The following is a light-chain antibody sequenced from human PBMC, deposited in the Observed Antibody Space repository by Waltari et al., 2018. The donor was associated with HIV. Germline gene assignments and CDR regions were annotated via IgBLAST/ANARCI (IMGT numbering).Light chain of an antibody. V-gene: IGLV2-14*03. CDR2: DVI. CDR1: HSDIGGFYY. CDR3: ASYTARSIPWV. J-gene: IGLJ3*02. Sequence: QSALTHPAPVSGSPGQPLPTSCTGNHSDIGGFYYVPWYQKHPCKPPKVLIYDVINRPSGIPDRFSGSKSGSTASRTISGLQAEDDADYYCASYTARSIPWVFGGGTKLTVV.